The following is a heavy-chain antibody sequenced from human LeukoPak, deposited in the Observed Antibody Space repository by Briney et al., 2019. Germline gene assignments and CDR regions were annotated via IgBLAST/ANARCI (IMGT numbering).Heavy chain of an antibody. CDR2: INPNSGVT. D-gene: IGHD6-6*01. CDR1: GYAFTGYY. CDR3: ARDQADLAPRPFDY. V-gene: IGHV1-2*02. J-gene: IGHJ4*02. Sequence: ASVKVSCKASGYAFTGYYMHWVRQAPGQGLEWMGWINPNSGVTNYAQKFQGRVTMTRDTSISTAYMELSSLRFDDAAVYYCARDQADLAPRPFDYWGQGTLVTVSS.